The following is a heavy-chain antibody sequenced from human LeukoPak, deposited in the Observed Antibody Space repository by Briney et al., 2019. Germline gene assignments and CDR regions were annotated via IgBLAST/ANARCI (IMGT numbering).Heavy chain of an antibody. J-gene: IGHJ4*02. D-gene: IGHD2-15*01. CDR3: AKDDGCSGGSCDVGLDY. V-gene: IGHV3-53*01. CDR1: GFTVSSNY. Sequence: GGSLRLSCAASGFTVSSNYMSWVRQAPGKGLEWVSVIYSGGSTHYADSVKGRFTISRDNSKNTLYLQMNSLRAEDTAVYYCAKDDGCSGGSCDVGLDYWGQGTLVTVSS. CDR2: IYSGGST.